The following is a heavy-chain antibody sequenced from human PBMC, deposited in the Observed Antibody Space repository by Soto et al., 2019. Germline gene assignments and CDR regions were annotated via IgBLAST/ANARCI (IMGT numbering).Heavy chain of an antibody. V-gene: IGHV1-46*01. CDR2: INPSGGST. J-gene: IGHJ4*02. Sequence: ASVKVSCKASGYIFTNHYIHWVRQAPGQGLEWMGIINPSGGSTNYLQKFQGRVTMTRDTSTSTAYMELSRLRSDDTAVYYCARGLITFGGRTYFDYWGQGTLVTVSS. CDR1: GYIFTNHY. CDR3: ARGLITFGGRTYFDY. D-gene: IGHD3-16*01.